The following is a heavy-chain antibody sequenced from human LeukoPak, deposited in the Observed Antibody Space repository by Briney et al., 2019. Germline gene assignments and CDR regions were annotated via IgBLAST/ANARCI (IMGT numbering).Heavy chain of an antibody. CDR3: ARNTGWLLPFDY. J-gene: IGHJ4*02. CDR2: IYFSGTT. V-gene: IGHV4-30-4*01. CDR1: GGSISSGDFY. Sequence: SETLSLTCTVSGGSISSGDFYWSWVRQPPGKALEWIGYIYFSGTTYYNPSLKSRITMSVDTSKNQFSLKLSSVTAADTAMYYCARNTGWLLPFDYWGQGTLVTVPS. D-gene: IGHD5-18*01.